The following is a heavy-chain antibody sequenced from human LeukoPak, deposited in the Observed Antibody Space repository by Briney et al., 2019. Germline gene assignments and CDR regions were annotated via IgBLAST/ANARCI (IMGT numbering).Heavy chain of an antibody. Sequence: PSETLSLTCTVSGGSISSYYWSWIRQPPGKGLEWIGYIYYSGSTNYNPSLKSRVTISVDTSKNQFSLKLSSVTAADTAVYYCAREPNYDFWSGPRPFDYWGQGTLVTVSS. CDR1: GGSISSYY. V-gene: IGHV4-59*12. CDR3: AREPNYDFWSGPRPFDY. D-gene: IGHD3-3*01. CDR2: IYYSGST. J-gene: IGHJ4*02.